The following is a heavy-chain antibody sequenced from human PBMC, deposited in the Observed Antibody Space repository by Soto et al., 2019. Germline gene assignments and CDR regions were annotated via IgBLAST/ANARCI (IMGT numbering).Heavy chain of an antibody. CDR2: IYHSGST. CDR3: ARDPDS. V-gene: IGHV4-30-2*01. J-gene: IGHJ4*02. CDR1: GGSISSGGYS. Sequence: PSETLSLTCAVSGGSISSGGYSWSWIRQPPGKGLEWIGYIYHSGSTYYNPSLKSRVTISVDRSKNQFSLRLSSVTAADTAVYYCARDPDSWGQGTLVTVSS.